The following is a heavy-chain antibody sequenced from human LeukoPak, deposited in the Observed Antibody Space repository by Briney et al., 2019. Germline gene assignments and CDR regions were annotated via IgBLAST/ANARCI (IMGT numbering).Heavy chain of an antibody. J-gene: IGHJ5*02. CDR1: GGSISSSSYY. CDR3: ARDAESFNWNLNWFDP. CDR2: IFYSGST. Sequence: SETLSLTRTVSGGSISSSSYYWGWIRQPPGKGLEWIGSIFYSGSTYYNPSLKSRVTMSVDTSKNQFSLKLNSVTAADTAVYYCARDAESFNWNLNWFDPWGQGTLVTVSS. D-gene: IGHD1-20*01. V-gene: IGHV4-39*07.